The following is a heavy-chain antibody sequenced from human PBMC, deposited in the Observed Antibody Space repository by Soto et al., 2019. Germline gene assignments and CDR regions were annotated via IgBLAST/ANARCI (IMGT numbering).Heavy chain of an antibody. J-gene: IGHJ4*02. CDR3: ARPKGSYSSGYYYFDY. D-gene: IGHD6-19*01. CDR2: ISPLFGTA. CDR1: GGTFSTYA. V-gene: IGHV1-69*13. Sequence: GASVKVSCKTSGGTFSTYAIYWVRQAPGQGLEWMGAISPLFGTADYAQKFQGRVTITADESTSTAYMELSSLRSEDTAVYYCARPKGSYSSGYYYFDYWGQGTLVTVSS.